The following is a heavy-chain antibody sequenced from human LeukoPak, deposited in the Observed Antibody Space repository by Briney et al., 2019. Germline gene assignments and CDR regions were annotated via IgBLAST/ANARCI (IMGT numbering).Heavy chain of an antibody. CDR1: GFTFGDYA. D-gene: IGHD2-21*02. J-gene: IGHJ4*02. CDR3: THCGGDCYSGY. Sequence: GGSLTLSCTASGFTFGDYAMSWFRQAPGKGLEWVGFIRSKAYGGTTEYAASVKGRFTISRDDSKSIAYLQMNSLKTEDTAVYYCTHCGGDCYSGYWGQGTLVTVSS. V-gene: IGHV3-49*03. CDR2: IRSKAYGGTT.